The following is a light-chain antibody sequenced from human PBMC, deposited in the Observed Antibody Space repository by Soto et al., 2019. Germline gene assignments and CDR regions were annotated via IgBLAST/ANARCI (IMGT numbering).Light chain of an antibody. J-gene: IGLJ1*01. V-gene: IGLV2-14*01. CDR2: EVT. Sequence: QSVLTQPASVSGSPGQSITSSCAGSSSDVGGHNYVSWYQQHPGKAPKLLIYEVTNRPSGVSNRFSGSKSGNTASLTISGLQAEDEADYYCSSYRSTSYVFGTGTKVTVL. CDR1: SSDVGGHNY. CDR3: SSYRSTSYV.